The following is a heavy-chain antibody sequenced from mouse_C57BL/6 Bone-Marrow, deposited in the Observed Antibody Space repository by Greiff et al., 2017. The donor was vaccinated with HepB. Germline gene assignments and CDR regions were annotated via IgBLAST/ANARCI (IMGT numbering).Heavy chain of an antibody. V-gene: IGHV3-6*01. CDR2: ISYDGSN. CDR1: GYSITGGYY. CDR3: ARESSRGFAY. Sequence: ESGPGLVKPSQSLSLTCSVTGYSITGGYYWNWIRQFPGNKLEWMCYISYDGSNNYNPSLKNRFSITRDTAKNQFFLKLNSVTTEDTATYYCARESSRGFAYWGQGTLVTVSA. J-gene: IGHJ3*01.